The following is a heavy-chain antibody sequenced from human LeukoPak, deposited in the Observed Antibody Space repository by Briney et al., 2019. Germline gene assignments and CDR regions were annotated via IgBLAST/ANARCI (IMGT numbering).Heavy chain of an antibody. V-gene: IGHV3-23*01. D-gene: IGHD6-19*01. Sequence: GGSLRLSCAASGFTFSSFWMSWVRQAPGKGLEWVSAISPSADSTFYADSGKGRFTISRDNSKNTLYLQMNSLRAEDTAIYYCAKDQGYNSAWYSRDGFDIWGQGTVVTVSS. CDR3: AKDQGYNSAWYSRDGFDI. CDR2: ISPSADST. J-gene: IGHJ3*02. CDR1: GFTFSSFW.